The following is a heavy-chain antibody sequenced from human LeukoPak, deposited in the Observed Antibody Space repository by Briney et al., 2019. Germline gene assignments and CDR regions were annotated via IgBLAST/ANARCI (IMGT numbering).Heavy chain of an antibody. D-gene: IGHD4-11*01. CDR3: VRDAQRGFDYSNSLKY. V-gene: IGHV3-33*01. Sequence: PGGSLRLSCAASGFIYSHYGMHWVRQAPGKGLEWGAVIWSDGSNRFYAGSVKGRFTISRDNSQRTLFLQMNSLRVDDTAMYYCVRDAQRGFDYSNSLKYWGHGTLVTVSS. CDR1: GFIYSHYG. J-gene: IGHJ4*01. CDR2: IWSDGSNR.